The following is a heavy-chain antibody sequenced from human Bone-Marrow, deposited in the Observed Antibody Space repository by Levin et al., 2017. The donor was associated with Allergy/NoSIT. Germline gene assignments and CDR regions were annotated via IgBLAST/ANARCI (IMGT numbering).Heavy chain of an antibody. CDR2: IIPILGIA. CDR1: GGTFSSYA. D-gene: IGHD2-15*01. CDR3: AAYCSGGSCYPKQRYYFDY. Sequence: SVKVSCKASGGTFSSYAISWVRQAPGQGLEWMGRIIPILGIANYAQKFQGRVTITADKSTSTAYMELSSLRSEDTAVYYCAAYCSGGSCYPKQRYYFDYWGQGTLVTVSS. J-gene: IGHJ4*02. V-gene: IGHV1-69*04.